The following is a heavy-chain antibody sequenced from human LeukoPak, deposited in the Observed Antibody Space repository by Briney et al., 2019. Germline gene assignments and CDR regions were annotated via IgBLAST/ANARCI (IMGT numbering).Heavy chain of an antibody. CDR2: IYYSGST. Sequence: SETLSLTCTVSGGSMSSYYWSWVRQPPGKGPEWIGYIYYSGSTNYNPSLKSRVTISVDTSKNQLSLKLSSVTAADTAVYYCARGGWYRDYWGQGTLVTVSS. CDR3: ARGGWYRDY. D-gene: IGHD6-19*01. CDR1: GGSMSSYY. V-gene: IGHV4-59*12. J-gene: IGHJ4*02.